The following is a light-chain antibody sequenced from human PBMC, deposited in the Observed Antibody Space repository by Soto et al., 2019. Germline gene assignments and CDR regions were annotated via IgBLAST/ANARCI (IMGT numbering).Light chain of an antibody. CDR3: CSYAVGSTVG. Sequence: QSALTQPASVSGAPGQSITISCTGTSSDVGTYNLVSWYQQHPGKATKLMIYEGSKRPSGVSNRFSGSKSGNTASLTISGLEVEDEADYYCCSYAVGSTVGFGGGTKRTVL. V-gene: IGLV2-23*01. J-gene: IGLJ2*01. CDR1: SSDVGTYNL. CDR2: EGS.